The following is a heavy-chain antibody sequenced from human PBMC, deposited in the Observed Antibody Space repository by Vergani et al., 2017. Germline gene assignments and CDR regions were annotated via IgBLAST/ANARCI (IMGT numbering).Heavy chain of an antibody. CDR1: GFTFSSYG. J-gene: IGHJ6*02. Sequence: QVQLVESGGGVVQPGRSLRLSCAASGFTFSSYGMHWVRQAPGKGLEWVAVISHDGSNKYYADSVKGRFTISRENSKNMLYLQMNSLRSEDTAVYYCAKDRGYCSSTRCRGRDYCYYGIDFWGQGTTVTVSS. CDR3: AKDRGYCSSTRCRGRDYCYYGIDF. CDR2: ISHDGSNK. D-gene: IGHD2-2*01. V-gene: IGHV3-30*18.